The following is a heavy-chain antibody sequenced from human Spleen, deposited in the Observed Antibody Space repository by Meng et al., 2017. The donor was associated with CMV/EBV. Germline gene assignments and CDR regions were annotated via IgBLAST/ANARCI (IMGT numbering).Heavy chain of an antibody. Sequence: GESLKISCAASGFTFSSYWMHWVRQAPGKGLVWVSRINSDGSSTSYADSVKGRFTISRDNAKNTLYLQMNSLRAEDTAVYYCAKGGARPLDFWGQGTLVTISS. V-gene: IGHV3-74*01. D-gene: IGHD3-16*01. CDR3: AKGGARPLDF. CDR1: GFTFSSYW. CDR2: INSDGSST. J-gene: IGHJ4*02.